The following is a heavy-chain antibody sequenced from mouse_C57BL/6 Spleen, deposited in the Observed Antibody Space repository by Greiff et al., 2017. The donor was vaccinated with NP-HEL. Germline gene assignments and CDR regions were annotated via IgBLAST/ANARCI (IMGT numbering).Heavy chain of an antibody. Sequence: EVKVEESGGGLVQPGGSMKLSCVASGFTFSNYWMNWVRQSPEKGLEWVAQIRLKSDNYATHYAESVKGRFTISRDDSKSSVYLQMNNLRAEDTVIYYCCTGDGYYDWYFDVWGTGTTVTVSS. CDR2: IRLKSDNYAT. CDR1: GFTFSNYW. D-gene: IGHD2-3*01. CDR3: CTGDGYYDWYFDV. J-gene: IGHJ1*03. V-gene: IGHV6-3*01.